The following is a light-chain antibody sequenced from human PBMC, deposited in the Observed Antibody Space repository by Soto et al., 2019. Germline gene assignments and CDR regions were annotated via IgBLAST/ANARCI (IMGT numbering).Light chain of an antibody. CDR3: QQRSNWPPDKYT. CDR2: DAS. Sequence: IVLTQSPATLSLSPGERATLSCRASQSVSSYLAWYQQKPGQAPRLLIYDASNRATGIPARFSGSGSGTDVTLTISSLEPEDFAVDYCQQRSNWPPDKYTFGKGTKLDI. V-gene: IGKV3-11*01. CDR1: QSVSSY. J-gene: IGKJ2*01.